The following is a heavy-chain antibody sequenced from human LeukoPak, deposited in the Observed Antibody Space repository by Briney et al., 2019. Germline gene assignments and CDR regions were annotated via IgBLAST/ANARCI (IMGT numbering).Heavy chain of an antibody. D-gene: IGHD7-27*01. CDR2: ISSSSSYI. Sequence: GGSLRLSCAGSGFTFSNYNMNWVRQAPGKGLEWVSSISSSSSYIYYADSVKGRLTISIDNAKNSLYLQVNSLRGEDTGVYYCARSELGYYYYYMDVWGKGTTVTVSS. CDR1: GFTFSNYN. CDR3: ARSELGYYYYYMDV. V-gene: IGHV3-21*01. J-gene: IGHJ6*03.